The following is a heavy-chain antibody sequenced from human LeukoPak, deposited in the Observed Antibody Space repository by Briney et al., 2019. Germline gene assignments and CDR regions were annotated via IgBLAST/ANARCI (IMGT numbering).Heavy chain of an antibody. CDR3: AKVRGTYSSGYFFDY. D-gene: IGHD6-19*01. Sequence: GGSLRLSCAASGFTFDNYAMHWVRQAPGKGLEWLSIISWNSGYIGYADSVKGRFTISRDNAKKSLDLQMNGLRAEDTAFYYCAKVRGTYSSGYFFDYWGQGTLVTVSS. CDR2: ISWNSGYI. CDR1: GFTFDNYA. J-gene: IGHJ4*02. V-gene: IGHV3-9*01.